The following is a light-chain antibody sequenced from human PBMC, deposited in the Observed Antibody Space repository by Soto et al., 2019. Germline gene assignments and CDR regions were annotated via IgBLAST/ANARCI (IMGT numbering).Light chain of an antibody. CDR2: GNS. CDR1: SSKIGAGYD. V-gene: IGLV1-40*01. Sequence: QSVLTQPPSVSGAPGQRGTLSCTGSSSKIGAGYDVHWYQQLPGTAPKLLIYGNSNRPSGVPDRFSGSKSGTSASLAITGLQAEDEADYYCQSYDSSLSGYVFGTGTKVTVL. J-gene: IGLJ1*01. CDR3: QSYDSSLSGYV.